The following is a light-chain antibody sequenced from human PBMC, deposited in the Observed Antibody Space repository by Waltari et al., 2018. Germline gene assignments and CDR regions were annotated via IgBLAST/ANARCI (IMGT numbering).Light chain of an antibody. CDR3: AAWDGSLKGVV. CDR1: SSNIGINV. V-gene: IGLV1-44*01. J-gene: IGLJ2*01. Sequence: QSVLTQSPSAYGTPGQRVTISCSGGSSNIGINVVNWYQQFPGTAPRLLIYSVNQRPSWVPDRFSGSKSGTSASLAISGLQSEDEADYYCAAWDGSLKGVVFGGGTKLTVL. CDR2: SVN.